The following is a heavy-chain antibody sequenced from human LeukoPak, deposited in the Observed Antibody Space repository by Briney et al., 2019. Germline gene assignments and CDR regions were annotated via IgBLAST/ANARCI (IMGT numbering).Heavy chain of an antibody. Sequence: ASVKVSCKASVYTFTSYGINWVRQAPGQGLEWMGWISVNNGNTNYAQKLQGRVTMTTDTSTSTAYMELRGLRFDDTGVYYCAKGGEWDLTLFDYWGEGTLVSVSS. D-gene: IGHD3-16*01. CDR2: ISVNNGNT. CDR1: VYTFTSYG. CDR3: AKGGEWDLTLFDY. V-gene: IGHV1-18*01. J-gene: IGHJ4*02.